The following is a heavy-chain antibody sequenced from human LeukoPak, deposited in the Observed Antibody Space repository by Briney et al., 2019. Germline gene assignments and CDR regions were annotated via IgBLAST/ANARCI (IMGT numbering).Heavy chain of an antibody. Sequence: GRSLRLSCAASGFNFSSYAMHWVRQAPGKGLEWVAVISYDGSNKYYADSVKGRFTISRDNSKNTLYLQMNSLRAEDTAVYYCARTAYYYDSSGYYFDYWGQGTLVTVSS. CDR2: ISYDGSNK. V-gene: IGHV3-30*04. D-gene: IGHD3-22*01. CDR3: ARTAYYYDSSGYYFDY. J-gene: IGHJ4*02. CDR1: GFNFSSYA.